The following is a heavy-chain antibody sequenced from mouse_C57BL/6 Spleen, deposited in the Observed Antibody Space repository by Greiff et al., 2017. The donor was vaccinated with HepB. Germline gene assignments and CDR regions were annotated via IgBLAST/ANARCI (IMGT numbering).Heavy chain of an antibody. CDR3: TRHYYGTPWFAY. V-gene: IGHV1-15*01. CDR2: IDPETGGT. CDR1: GYTFTDYE. J-gene: IGHJ3*01. Sequence: VQLQQSGAELVRPGASVTLSCKASGYTFTDYEMHWVKQTPVHGLEWIGAIDPETGGTAYNQKFKGKAILTADKSSSTAYMELRSLTSEDSAVYYCTRHYYGTPWFAYWGQRTLVTVSA. D-gene: IGHD1-1*01.